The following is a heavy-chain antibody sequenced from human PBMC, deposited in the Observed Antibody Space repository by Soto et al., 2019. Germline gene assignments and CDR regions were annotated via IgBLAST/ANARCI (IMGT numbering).Heavy chain of an antibody. V-gene: IGHV3-48*01. D-gene: IGHD4-17*01. Sequence: PGGSLRLSCAASGFTFSSYSMNWVRQAPGKGLEWVSYISSSSSTIYYADSVKGRFTISRDNAKNSLYPQMNSLRAEDTAVYYCAREGMTTVTTDLDYWGQGTLVTVSS. J-gene: IGHJ4*02. CDR3: AREGMTTVTTDLDY. CDR1: GFTFSSYS. CDR2: ISSSSSTI.